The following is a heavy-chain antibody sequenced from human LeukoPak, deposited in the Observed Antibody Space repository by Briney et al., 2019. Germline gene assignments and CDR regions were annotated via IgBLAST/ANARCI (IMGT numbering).Heavy chain of an antibody. CDR1: GYTFTGYY. J-gene: IGHJ3*02. Sequence: GASVKVSCKASGYTFTGYYMHWVRQAPGQGLEWMGWINPNSGGTNYAQKFQGRVTMTRDTSISTAYMELSRLRSDDTAVYYCARDERRLLLGFNAFDIWGQGTMVTVSS. D-gene: IGHD2-15*01. V-gene: IGHV1-2*02. CDR3: ARDERRLLLGFNAFDI. CDR2: INPNSGGT.